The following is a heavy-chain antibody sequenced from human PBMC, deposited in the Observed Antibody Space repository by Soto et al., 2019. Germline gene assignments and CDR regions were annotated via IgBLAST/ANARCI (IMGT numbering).Heavy chain of an antibody. J-gene: IGHJ4*02. CDR1: GYTFTGYA. CDR2: INAGNGNT. Sequence: QVQLVQSGAEEKKPGASVKVSCKASGYTFTGYAMHWVRQAPGQRLEWMGWINAGNGNTKYSQKFQGRVTITRDTSASTAYMELSRLRSEDTAVYYDARAVAVSADFDYWGQGTLVTVSS. D-gene: IGHD6-19*01. V-gene: IGHV1-3*05. CDR3: ARAVAVSADFDY.